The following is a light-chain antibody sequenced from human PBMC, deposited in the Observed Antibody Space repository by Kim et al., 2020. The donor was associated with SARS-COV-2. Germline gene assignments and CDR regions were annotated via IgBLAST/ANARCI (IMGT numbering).Light chain of an antibody. CDR1: SSDIGGYNY. CDR2: DVT. V-gene: IGLV2-14*04. Sequence: GQSITISCTGTSSDIGGYNYVSWYQQYPGKAPKLLIYDVTKRPSGVSNRFSGSKSGITASLTISGLQAEDEADYYCSPSASSSTYVFGIGTKVTVL. CDR3: SPSASSSTYV. J-gene: IGLJ1*01.